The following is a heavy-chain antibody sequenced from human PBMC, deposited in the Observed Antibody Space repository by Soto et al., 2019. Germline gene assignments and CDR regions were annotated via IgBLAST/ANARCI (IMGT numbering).Heavy chain of an antibody. CDR3: ASNYDSSGYSNYYYGMDV. D-gene: IGHD3-22*01. V-gene: IGHV5-10-1*01. J-gene: IGHJ6*02. CDR2: IDPSDSYT. CDR1: GYSFTSYW. Sequence: SLKISCKGSGYSFTSYWISWVRQMPGKGLEWMGRIDPSDSYTNYSPSFQGHVTISADKSISTAYLQWSSLKASDTAMYYCASNYDSSGYSNYYYGMDVWGQGTTVTVSS.